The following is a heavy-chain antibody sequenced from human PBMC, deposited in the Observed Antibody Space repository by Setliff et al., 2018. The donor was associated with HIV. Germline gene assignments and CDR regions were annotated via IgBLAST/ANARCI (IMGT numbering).Heavy chain of an antibody. V-gene: IGHV4-39*07. CDR3: ARVGSSGWLYYFDY. Sequence: SETLSLTCTVSSGSVSRSDYYWGWIRRTPGKGLEWIGSIYWSGLTLYNPSLKSRVTISVDTSKNQVSLKLSSVTASDTAVYYCARVGSSGWLYYFDYWGQGTLVTVSS. CDR1: SGSVSRSDYY. D-gene: IGHD6-19*01. CDR2: IYWSGLT. J-gene: IGHJ4*02.